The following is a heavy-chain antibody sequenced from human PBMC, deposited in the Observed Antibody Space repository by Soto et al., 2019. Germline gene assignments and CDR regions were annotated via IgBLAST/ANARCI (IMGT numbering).Heavy chain of an antibody. J-gene: IGHJ4*02. Sequence: GESLRLSCAASGFTFSSYGMHWVRQAPGKGLEWVAVISYDGSNKYYADSVKGRFTISRDNSKNTLYLQMNSLRAEDTAVYYCAKEGEQLASFDYWGQGTLVTVSS. CDR2: ISYDGSNK. D-gene: IGHD6-13*01. V-gene: IGHV3-30*18. CDR3: AKEGEQLASFDY. CDR1: GFTFSSYG.